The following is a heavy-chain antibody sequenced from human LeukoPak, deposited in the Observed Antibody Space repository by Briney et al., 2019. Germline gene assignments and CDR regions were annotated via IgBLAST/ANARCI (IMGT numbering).Heavy chain of an antibody. V-gene: IGHV1-46*01. Sequence: ASVKVSCKASGYTFTSYYMHWVRQAPGQGLEWMGIINPSGGSTSYAQKFQGRVTMTRDTSTSTVYMELSSLRSEDTAVYYCARGAYSSSSLFATFDYWGQGTLVTVSS. CDR2: INPSGGST. CDR1: GYTFTSYY. J-gene: IGHJ4*02. D-gene: IGHD6-6*01. CDR3: ARGAYSSSSLFATFDY.